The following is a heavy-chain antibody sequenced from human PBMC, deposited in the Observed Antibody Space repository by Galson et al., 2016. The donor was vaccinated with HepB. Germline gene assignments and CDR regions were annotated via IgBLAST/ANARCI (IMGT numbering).Heavy chain of an antibody. CDR3: ARGCPETTYYYYMDV. Sequence: SLRLSCAASGFIFSTYWMHWVRQVPGKGLVWVSRINRDGNTTSYADSVKGRFTITRDNAKNTLYLQIDSLRAEDTAVYYCARGCPETTYYYYMDVWGKGTTVAVSS. D-gene: IGHD1-7*01. CDR2: INRDGNTT. V-gene: IGHV3-74*01. CDR1: GFIFSTYW. J-gene: IGHJ6*03.